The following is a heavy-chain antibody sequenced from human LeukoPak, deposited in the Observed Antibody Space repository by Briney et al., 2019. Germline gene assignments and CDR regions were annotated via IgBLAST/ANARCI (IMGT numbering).Heavy chain of an antibody. J-gene: IGHJ4*02. V-gene: IGHV4-61*01. CDR1: GDSISSGSYY. CDR2: IHSSGSA. CDR3: ARVTEWNDFDY. D-gene: IGHD1-1*01. Sequence: SETLSLTCTVSGDSISSGSYYWSWIRQSPGKGLEWIGYIHSSGSANYNPSLKSRLTMSVDTSKNQFSLNLSSVTAADTAMYYCARVTEWNDFDYWGQGTLVTVSS.